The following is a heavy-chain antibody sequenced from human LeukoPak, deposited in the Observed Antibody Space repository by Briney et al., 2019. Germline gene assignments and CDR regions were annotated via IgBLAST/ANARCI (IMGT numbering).Heavy chain of an antibody. Sequence: GGSLRLSCAASGFTFSSYAMRWVRQAPGKGLEWVSSISGSGGSTYYADSVKGRFTISRDNSKNTLYLEMNSLRGEDTAEYYCAKHDILTGSFYGMDVWGQGTTVTVSS. CDR1: GFTFSSYA. CDR3: AKHDILTGSFYGMDV. J-gene: IGHJ6*02. CDR2: ISGSGGST. V-gene: IGHV3-23*01. D-gene: IGHD3-9*01.